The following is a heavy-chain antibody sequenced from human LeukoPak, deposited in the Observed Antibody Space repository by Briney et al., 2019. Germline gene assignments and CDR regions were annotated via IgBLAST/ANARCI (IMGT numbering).Heavy chain of an antibody. V-gene: IGHV1-2*02. CDR2: INPNSGGT. Sequence: ASVKVSCKASGYTFTGYYMHWVRQAPGEGLEWMGWINPNSGGTNYAQKFQGRVTMTRDTSISTAYMELSRLGSDDTAMYYCAREGSSLLGGAFDIWGQGTMVTVSS. CDR3: AREGSSLLGGAFDI. D-gene: IGHD6-13*01. J-gene: IGHJ3*02. CDR1: GYTFTGYY.